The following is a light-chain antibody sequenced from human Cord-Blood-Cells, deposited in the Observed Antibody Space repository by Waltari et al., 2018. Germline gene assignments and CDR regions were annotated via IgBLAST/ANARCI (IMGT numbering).Light chain of an antibody. V-gene: IGKV1-33*01. J-gene: IGKJ5*01. CDR3: QQYDKLPPIT. CDR2: DAS. Sequence: DIQMTQSPSSLSASVGDRVTITCQASQDISNYLNWYQQKPGKAPKLLIYDASNLETGVPSRFSGSGSGTDFTVTISSLQPEDIATYYCQQYDKLPPITFGQGTRLEIK. CDR1: QDISNY.